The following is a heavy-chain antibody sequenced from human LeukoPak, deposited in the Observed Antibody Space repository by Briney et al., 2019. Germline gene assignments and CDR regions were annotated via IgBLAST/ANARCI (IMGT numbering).Heavy chain of an antibody. CDR2: ISGSGGST. Sequence: GRSLRLSCAASGFTFDDYAMHWVRQAPGKGLEWVSAISGSGGSTYYADSVKGRFTISRDNSKNTLYLQMNSLRAEDTAVYYCAKDRVTGTNDHWGQGTLVTVSS. CDR3: AKDRVTGTNDH. D-gene: IGHD1/OR15-1a*01. V-gene: IGHV3-23*01. J-gene: IGHJ4*02. CDR1: GFTFDDYA.